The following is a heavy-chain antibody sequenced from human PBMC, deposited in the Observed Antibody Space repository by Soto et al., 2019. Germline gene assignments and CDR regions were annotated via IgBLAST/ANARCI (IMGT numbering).Heavy chain of an antibody. CDR1: GGSISSGGYY. D-gene: IGHD5-18*01. CDR3: ARDQRYSYGDGGDAFDI. CDR2: IYYSGST. V-gene: IGHV4-31*03. J-gene: IGHJ3*02. Sequence: QVQLQESGPGLVKPSQTLSLTCTVSGGSISSGGYYWSWIRQHPGKGLEWIGYIYYSGSTYYNPSLKIRVTISVDTSKNQFSLKLSSVTAADTAVYYCARDQRYSYGDGGDAFDIWGQGTMVTVSS.